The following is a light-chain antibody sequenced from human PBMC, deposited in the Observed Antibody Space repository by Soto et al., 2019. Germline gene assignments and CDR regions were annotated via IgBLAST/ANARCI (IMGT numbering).Light chain of an antibody. V-gene: IGKV3-20*01. CDR3: HQYGSSPPFT. Sequence: EIVLTQSPGTLSLSPGERATLSCRASQSVSRNYLAWYQQKPGQAPRLLMYGASSRATGIPDRFSGSGSGTDFTLTISRLEPEDFAVYYCHQYGSSPPFTFGQGTKLEIK. J-gene: IGKJ2*01. CDR1: QSVSRNY. CDR2: GAS.